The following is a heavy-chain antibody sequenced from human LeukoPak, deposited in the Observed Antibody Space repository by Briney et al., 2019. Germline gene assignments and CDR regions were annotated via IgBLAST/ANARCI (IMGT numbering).Heavy chain of an antibody. V-gene: IGHV3-9*01. CDR1: GFTFDDYA. Sequence: GGSLRLSCAASGFTFDDYAMHWVRQAPGKGLEWVSGISWDSGSIGYADSVKGRFTISRDNAKNSLYLQMNSLRAEDTALYYCAKDIHSNYGGFLYYYYYGMDVWGQGTTVTVSS. CDR3: AKDIHSNYGGFLYYYYYGMDV. J-gene: IGHJ6*02. CDR2: ISWDSGSI. D-gene: IGHD4-11*01.